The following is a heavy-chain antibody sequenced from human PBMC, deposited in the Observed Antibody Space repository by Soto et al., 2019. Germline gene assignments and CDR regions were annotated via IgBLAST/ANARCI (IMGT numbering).Heavy chain of an antibody. Sequence: GESQKISWEGSGYSFTSYWIGWVRQMPGKGLEWMGIIYPGDSDTRYSPSFQGQVTISADKSISTAYLQWSSLKASHTAMYYCARLTHSDYVHAFDIWGQGTMVTVSS. D-gene: IGHD4-4*01. CDR2: IYPGDSDT. CDR3: ARLTHSDYVHAFDI. J-gene: IGHJ3*02. V-gene: IGHV5-51*01. CDR1: GYSFTSYW.